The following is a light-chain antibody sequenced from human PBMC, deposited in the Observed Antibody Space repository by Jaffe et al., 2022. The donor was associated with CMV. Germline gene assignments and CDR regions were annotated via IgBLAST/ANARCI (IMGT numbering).Light chain of an antibody. Sequence: DIQMTQSPSSLSASVGDRVTITCRASQSISSYLNWYQKKQGKAPKLLIYGAVSLQSGVPSRFSGSGSGTDFTLTISSLQPEDFATYYCQQSYSDTFTFGPGTKVDIK. CDR1: QSISSY. V-gene: IGKV1-39*01. CDR3: QQSYSDTFT. CDR2: GAV. J-gene: IGKJ3*01.